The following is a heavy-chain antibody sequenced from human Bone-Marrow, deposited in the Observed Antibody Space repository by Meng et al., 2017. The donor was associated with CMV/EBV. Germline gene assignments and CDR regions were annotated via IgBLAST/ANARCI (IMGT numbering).Heavy chain of an antibody. V-gene: IGHV6-1*01. J-gene: IGHJ4*02. CDR2: TYYRSKWFN. Sequence: SETLSLTCAISGESVSSNSVAWNWIRQSPSRGLEWLGRTYYRSKWFNDYAVSVKSRITINADTSKNQFSLQLNSVTPEDTAVYYCTRQNGGNDYWGQGMLVTVSS. CDR3: TRQNGGNDY. CDR1: GESVSSNSVA.